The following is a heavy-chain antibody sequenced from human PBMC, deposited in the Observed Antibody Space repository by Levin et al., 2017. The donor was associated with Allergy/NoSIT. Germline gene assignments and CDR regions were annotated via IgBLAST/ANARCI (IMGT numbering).Heavy chain of an antibody. CDR1: GGTFSSYA. CDR2: IIPILGIA. Sequence: SVKVSCKASGGTFSSYAISWVRQAPGQGLEWMGRIIPILGIANYAQKFQGRVTITADKSTSTAYMELSSLRSEDTAVYYCARDQMGVVDGVVYYDGMDVWGQGTTVTVSS. CDR3: ARDQMGVVDGVVYYDGMDV. D-gene: IGHD2-2*01. V-gene: IGHV1-69*04. J-gene: IGHJ6*02.